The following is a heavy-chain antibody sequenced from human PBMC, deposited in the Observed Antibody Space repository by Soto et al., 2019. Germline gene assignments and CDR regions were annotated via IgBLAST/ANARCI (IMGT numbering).Heavy chain of an antibody. Sequence: QVQLQESGPGLVKPSQTLSLTCTVSGGSISSGDYYWSWIRQPPGKGLEWIGYIYYSGSTYYNPSLKIRVTISVDTSKNQFSLKLSSVTAADTAVYYCARAISSSWAKNYYYYYGMDVWGQGTTVTVSS. J-gene: IGHJ6*02. V-gene: IGHV4-30-4*01. CDR1: GGSISSGDYY. D-gene: IGHD6-13*01. CDR3: ARAISSSWAKNYYYYYGMDV. CDR2: IYYSGST.